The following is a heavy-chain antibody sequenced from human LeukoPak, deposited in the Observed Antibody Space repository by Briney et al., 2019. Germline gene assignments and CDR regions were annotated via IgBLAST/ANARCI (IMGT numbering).Heavy chain of an antibody. D-gene: IGHD1-14*01. CDR2: IYYSGST. CDR3: TGYNIPYTFEF. CDR1: GGFISSAGYY. V-gene: IGHV4-31*03. Sequence: SETLSLTCTVSGGFISSAGYYWSWIRQHPGKGLEWIGNIYYSGSTFYNPSLKSRITISVDTSKNQFSLKLSSVTAADTAVYYCTGYNIPYTFEFWGQGTLVTVSS. J-gene: IGHJ4*02.